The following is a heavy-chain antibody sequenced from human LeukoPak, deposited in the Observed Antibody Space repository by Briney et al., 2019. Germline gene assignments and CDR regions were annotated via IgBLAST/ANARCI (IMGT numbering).Heavy chain of an antibody. J-gene: IGHJ4*02. Sequence: GGSLRLSCAASGFTLSDHYMDWVRQAPGKGLEWVGRTRNRANSYTTDYAASVKGRFTISRDDLKSSLYLQMNGLRADDTAVFCCAREPLDYWGQGTLVTVSS. V-gene: IGHV3-72*01. CDR3: AREPLDY. CDR1: GFTLSDHY. CDR2: TRNRANSYTT.